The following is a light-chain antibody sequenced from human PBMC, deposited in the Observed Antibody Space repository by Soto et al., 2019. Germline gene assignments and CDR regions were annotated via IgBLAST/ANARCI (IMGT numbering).Light chain of an antibody. CDR2: GAS. Sequence: EIVMTQSPATLSVSPGERATLSCRASQSVRSNLAWYQQKPGQDPRLLIYGASNRATGIPGRFSGSGSGTEFTLTISSLQSEEFAVYYCQAYNNWPPERTFGQGTKVEIK. J-gene: IGKJ1*01. V-gene: IGKV3-15*01. CDR1: QSVRSN. CDR3: QAYNNWPPERT.